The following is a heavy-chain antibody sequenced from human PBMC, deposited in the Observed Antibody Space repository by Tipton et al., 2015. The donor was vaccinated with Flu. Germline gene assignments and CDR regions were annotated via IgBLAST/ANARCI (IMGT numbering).Heavy chain of an antibody. D-gene: IGHD2-2*01. J-gene: IGHJ6*02. Sequence: LRLSCTVSGGSISSGDYYWSWIRQPPGKGLEWIGYIYYSGSTYYNPSLKSRVTISVDTSKNQFSLKLSSVTAADTAVYYCARDHCSSTSCPYYYYYGMDVWGQRTTVTVSS. CDR1: GGSISSGDYY. CDR3: ARDHCSSTSCPYYYYYGMDV. CDR2: IYYSGST. V-gene: IGHV4-30-4*01.